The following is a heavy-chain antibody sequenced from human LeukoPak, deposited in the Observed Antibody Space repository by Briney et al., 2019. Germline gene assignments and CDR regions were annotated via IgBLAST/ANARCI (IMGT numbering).Heavy chain of an antibody. D-gene: IGHD2-15*01. Sequence: GASVKVSCKASGGTFTSYAISWVRQAPGQGLEWMGRFFPIFGTANYEQKVQGRVTITTDESTSTAYMELSSLRSVDTAVYYCARDLGRYCSGGSCWGQGTLVTVSS. J-gene: IGHJ4*02. CDR1: GGTFTSYA. CDR2: FFPIFGTA. V-gene: IGHV1-69*05. CDR3: ARDLGRYCSGGSC.